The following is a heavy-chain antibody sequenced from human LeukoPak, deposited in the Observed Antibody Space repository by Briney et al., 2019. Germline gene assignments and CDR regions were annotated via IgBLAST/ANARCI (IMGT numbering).Heavy chain of an antibody. CDR1: GFTFSSYE. J-gene: IGHJ4*02. V-gene: IGHV3-48*03. D-gene: IGHD3-22*01. CDR2: ISSSGSTI. CDR3: ANYDTSDYEYYFDY. Sequence: GGSLRLSCAASGFTFSSYEMNWVRQAPGKGLEWVSYISSSGSTIYYADSVKGRFTISRDNAKNSLYLQMNSLRAEDTAVYYCANYDTSDYEYYFDYWGQGTLVTVSS.